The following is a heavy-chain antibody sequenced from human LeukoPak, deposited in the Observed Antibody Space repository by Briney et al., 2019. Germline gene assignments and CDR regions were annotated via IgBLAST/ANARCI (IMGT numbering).Heavy chain of an antibody. CDR1: GGSISSYY. D-gene: IGHD3-10*01. J-gene: IGHJ4*02. CDR2: VYYSGST. V-gene: IGHV4-59*01. CDR3: ARGGGGFDY. Sequence: SETLSLTCTASGGSISSYYWSWIRQPPGKGLEWIGDVYYSGSTNYNPSLKSRVTISVDTSKNQFSLKLSSVTAADTAVYYCARGGGGFDYWGQGTLVTVSS.